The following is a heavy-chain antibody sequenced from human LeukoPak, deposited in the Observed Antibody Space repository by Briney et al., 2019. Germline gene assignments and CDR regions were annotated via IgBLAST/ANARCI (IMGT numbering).Heavy chain of an antibody. CDR3: ARDPRSYYFDY. CDR1: GYTFTGYY. V-gene: IGHV1-69*04. J-gene: IGHJ4*02. CDR2: IIPILGIA. Sequence: GASVKVSCKASGYTFTGYYMHWVRQAPGQGLEWMGRIIPILGIANYAQKFQGRVTITADKSTSTAYMELSSLRSEDTAVYYCARDPRSYYFDYWGQGTLVTVSS.